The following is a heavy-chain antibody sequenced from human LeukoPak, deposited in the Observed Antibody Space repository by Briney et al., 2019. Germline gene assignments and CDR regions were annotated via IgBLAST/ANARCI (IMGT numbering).Heavy chain of an antibody. V-gene: IGHV3-23*01. J-gene: IGHJ4*02. CDR1: GFTFSSYG. CDR3: AKDTSGYSYDY. CDR2: IGGRDGST. D-gene: IGHD5-18*01. Sequence: PGGSLRLSCAASGFTFSSYGMSWVRQAPGKGLEWVSAIGGRDGSTYYADSVKGRFTISRDNSKNTLYLQMNSLRAEDTAVYYCAKDTSGYSYDYWGQGTLVTVSS.